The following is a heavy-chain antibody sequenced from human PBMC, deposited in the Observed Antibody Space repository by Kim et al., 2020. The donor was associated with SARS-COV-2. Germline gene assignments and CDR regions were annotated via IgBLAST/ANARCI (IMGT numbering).Heavy chain of an antibody. CDR3: ARYSASDM. Sequence: GGSLRLSCAASGFDISAVWMSWVRQAPGKGPEWVANIKPDGSETSYVASVKGRFTVSRDNAENSLFLQMNNLRAEDTAVYYCARYSASDMWGRGTMVTVSS. CDR1: GFDISAVW. J-gene: IGHJ3*01. D-gene: IGHD1-26*01. CDR2: IKPDGSET. V-gene: IGHV3-7*01.